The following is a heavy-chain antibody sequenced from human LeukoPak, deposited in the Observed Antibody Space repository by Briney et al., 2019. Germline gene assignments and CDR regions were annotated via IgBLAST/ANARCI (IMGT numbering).Heavy chain of an antibody. CDR2: ISYDGSNK. V-gene: IGHV3-30*18. D-gene: IGHD6-19*01. CDR3: AKSWTGAVAAFDY. J-gene: IGHJ4*02. CDR1: GFTVSSNY. Sequence: GGSLRLSCAASGFTVSSNYMSWVRQAPGKGLEWVAVISYDGSNKYYADSVKGRFTISRDNSKNTLYLQMNSLRAEDTAVYYCAKSWTGAVAAFDYWGQGTLVTVSS.